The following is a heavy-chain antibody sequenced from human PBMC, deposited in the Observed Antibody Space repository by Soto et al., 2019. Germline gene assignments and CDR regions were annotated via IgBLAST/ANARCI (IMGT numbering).Heavy chain of an antibody. V-gene: IGHV1-8*01. J-gene: IGHJ4*02. D-gene: IGHD6-25*01. CDR1: GYTFITYD. Sequence: AAVKVSCKASGYTFITYDIHWVRQATGQGLEWMGWMNPYNGNAGYAQKFQGRVTMTRNTSISTAYMELSSLRSEDTAVYFCARRKERSGPHYFDSWGQGTLVTVSS. CDR3: ARRKERSGPHYFDS. CDR2: MNPYNGNA.